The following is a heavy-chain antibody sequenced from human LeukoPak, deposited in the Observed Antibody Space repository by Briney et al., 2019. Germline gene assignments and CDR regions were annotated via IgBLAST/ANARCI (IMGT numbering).Heavy chain of an antibody. J-gene: IGHJ4*02. V-gene: IGHV4-4*07. CDR2: IYTSGST. CDR3: AREDIVVVVAAMWGYFDY. CDR1: SGSISSYY. D-gene: IGHD2-15*01. Sequence: SETLSLTCTVSSGSISSYYWSWIRQPAGKGLEWIGRIYTSGSTNYNPSLKSRVTMSVDTSKNQFSLKLSSVTAADTAVYYCAREDIVVVVAAMWGYFDYWGQGTLVTVSS.